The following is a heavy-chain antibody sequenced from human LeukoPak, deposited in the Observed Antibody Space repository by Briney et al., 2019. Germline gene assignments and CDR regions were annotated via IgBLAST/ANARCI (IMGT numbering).Heavy chain of an antibody. Sequence: ASVKVSCKASGYTFTGYYMHWVRQAPGQGLEWMGWINPNSGGTNYAQKFQGRVTMTRDTSISTAYMELSRLRSDDTAVYYCARGKSYYDFWSGYYGWGQGTLVTVSS. CDR1: GYTFTGYY. D-gene: IGHD3-3*01. J-gene: IGHJ4*02. V-gene: IGHV1-2*02. CDR2: INPNSGGT. CDR3: ARGKSYYDFWSGYYG.